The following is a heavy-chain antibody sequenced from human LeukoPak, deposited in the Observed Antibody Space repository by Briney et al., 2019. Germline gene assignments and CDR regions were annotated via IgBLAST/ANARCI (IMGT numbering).Heavy chain of an antibody. CDR3: ARHRYSSGWFP. V-gene: IGHV4-59*08. CDR2: IYYSGST. CDR1: GGSMSSYY. Sequence: SETLSLTCTVSGGSMSSYYWSWIRQPPGKGLEWIGYIYYSGSTNYNPSLKSRVTISVDTSKNQFSLKLSSVTAADTAVYYCARHRYSSGWFPWGQGTLVTVSS. D-gene: IGHD6-19*01. J-gene: IGHJ5*02.